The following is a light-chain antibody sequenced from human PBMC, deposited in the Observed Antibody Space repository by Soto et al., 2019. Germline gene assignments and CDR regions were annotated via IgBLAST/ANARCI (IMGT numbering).Light chain of an antibody. CDR2: GAA. Sequence: EIVMTQSPATLSVSPGERVTLSCRASQSVFSSLAWYQQKPGQAPRLLIYGAATRATGIPARFSGSGSGTDFTLSISRLEPEDFAVYYCQHYGGSFIFGPGTKVDFK. J-gene: IGKJ3*01. CDR1: QSVFSS. CDR3: QHYGGSFI. V-gene: IGKV3-15*01.